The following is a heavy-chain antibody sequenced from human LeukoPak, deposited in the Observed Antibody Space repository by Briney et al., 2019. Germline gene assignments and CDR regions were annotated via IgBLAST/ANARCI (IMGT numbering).Heavy chain of an antibody. CDR1: GLIFGDCW. J-gene: IGHJ4*02. V-gene: IGHV3-7*01. CDR3: ARGRIAVAGTPPLYYFDY. Sequence: GGSLRLSCVVSGLIFGDCWMSWVRQAPGKGLEWVANIKQDGSERYYVDSVKGRFTISRDNAKNSVYLQMNSLRAEDTAVYYCARGRIAVAGTPPLYYFDYWGQGTLVTVSS. D-gene: IGHD6-19*01. CDR2: IKQDGSER.